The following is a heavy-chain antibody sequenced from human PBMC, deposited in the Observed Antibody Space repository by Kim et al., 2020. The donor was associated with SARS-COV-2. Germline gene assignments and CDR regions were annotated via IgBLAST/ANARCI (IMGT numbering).Heavy chain of an antibody. CDR2: IYYSGST. D-gene: IGHD3-22*01. CDR1: GGSISSSSYY. V-gene: IGHV4-39*01. CDR3: ARNYDSSGYYLKSYYFDY. Sequence: SETLSLTCTVSGGSISSSSYYLGWIRQPPGKGLEWIGSIYYSGSTYYNPSLKSRVTISVDTSKNQFSLKLSSVTAADTAVYYCARNYDSSGYYLKSYYFDYWGQGTLVTVSS. J-gene: IGHJ4*02.